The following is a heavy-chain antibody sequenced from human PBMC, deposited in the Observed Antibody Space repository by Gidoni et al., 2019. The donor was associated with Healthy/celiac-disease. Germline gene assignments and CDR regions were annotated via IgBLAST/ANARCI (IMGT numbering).Heavy chain of an antibody. D-gene: IGHD2-15*01. CDR2: TYYRSKWYN. CDR3: AISLGYCSGGSCYPYYYYGMDV. V-gene: IGHV6-1*01. Sequence: LTCAISGDSVSSNSAAWNWIRQSPSRGLEWLGRTYYRSKWYNDYAVSVKSRITINPDTSKNQFSLQLNSVTPEDTAVYYCAISLGYCSGGSCYPYYYYGMDVWGQGTTVTVSS. J-gene: IGHJ6*02. CDR1: GDSVSSNSAA.